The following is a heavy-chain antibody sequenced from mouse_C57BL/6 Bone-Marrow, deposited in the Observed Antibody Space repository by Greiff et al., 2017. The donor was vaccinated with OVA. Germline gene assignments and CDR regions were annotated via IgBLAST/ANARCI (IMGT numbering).Heavy chain of an antibody. V-gene: IGHV1-81*01. Sequence: QVQLQQSGAELARPGASVKLSCKASGYTFTSYGISWVKQRTGQGLEWIGEIYPRSGNTYYNEKFKGKATLTADKSSSTAYMELGSLTSEDSAVYFCERGGGLCDYRWYWYFDGWGTGTTVTVSS. D-gene: IGHD2-4*01. CDR1: GYTFTSYG. CDR2: IYPRSGNT. J-gene: IGHJ1*03. CDR3: ERGGGLCDYRWYWYFDG.